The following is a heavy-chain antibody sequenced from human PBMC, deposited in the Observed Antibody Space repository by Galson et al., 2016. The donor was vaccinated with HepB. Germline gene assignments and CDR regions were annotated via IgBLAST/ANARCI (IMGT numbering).Heavy chain of an antibody. CDR3: ARSLGSTTNYGLDV. V-gene: IGHV3-53*01. D-gene: IGHD1-26*01. Sequence: SLRLSCAASGFTVRSNYMHWVRQAPGKGLEWVSVIHSGGATYYAGSVVGRFSISRDNSKNTMDLHMSGLRAEDTAVYYCARSLGSTTNYGLDVWGKGTTVTVSS. J-gene: IGHJ6*04. CDR2: IHSGGAT. CDR1: GFTVRSNY.